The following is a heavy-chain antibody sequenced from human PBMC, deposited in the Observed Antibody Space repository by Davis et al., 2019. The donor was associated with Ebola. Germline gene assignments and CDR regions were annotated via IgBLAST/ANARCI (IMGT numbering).Heavy chain of an antibody. J-gene: IGHJ4*02. CDR1: GYTFTDYA. CDR3: ARDAGMISGAYFDY. Sequence: ASVKVSCKSSGYTFTDYAIQWVRQAPGQGLEWMGWISGYNGNTNYAQKLQGRVTMTADTSTTTAYMELRTLRSDDTAVYYCARDAGMISGAYFDYWGQGTLVTVSS. CDR2: ISGYNGNT. D-gene: IGHD1-26*01. V-gene: IGHV1-18*01.